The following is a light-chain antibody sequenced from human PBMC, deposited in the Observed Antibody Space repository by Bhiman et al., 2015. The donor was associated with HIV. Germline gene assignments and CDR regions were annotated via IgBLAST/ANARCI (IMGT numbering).Light chain of an antibody. Sequence: QSALTQPASVSGSPGQSITISCSGTSSDIGGSDSVSWYQHHPGKAPKLIIYHVSEWPAGVSSRFSGSKSGNTASLAISGLRAEDEADYYCSSKNTSPTFHVLFGGGTKLTVL. CDR2: HVS. CDR1: SSDIGGSDS. CDR3: SSKNTSPTFHVL. V-gene: IGLV2-14*03. J-gene: IGLJ2*01.